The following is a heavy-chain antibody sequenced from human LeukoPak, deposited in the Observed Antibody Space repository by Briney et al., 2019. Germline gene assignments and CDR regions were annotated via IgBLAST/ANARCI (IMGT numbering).Heavy chain of an antibody. CDR2: ISHYGTNT. Sequence: GGSLKLSCAASGFTFTNAGIHWVRLAAGQGLEWVSFISHYGTNTYYSDSVDGRFIVSRLNSQNTVYLQMNDLRPEDTATYYCASEDVDTGDFWGQGTLVTVYS. D-gene: IGHD5-18*01. CDR3: ASEDVDTGDF. V-gene: IGHV3-30*01. J-gene: IGHJ4*02. CDR1: GFTFTNAG.